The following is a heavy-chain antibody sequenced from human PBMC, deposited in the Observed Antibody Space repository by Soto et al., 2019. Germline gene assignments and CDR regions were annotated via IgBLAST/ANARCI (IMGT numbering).Heavy chain of an antibody. Sequence: QPGGSLRLSCAASGFTFSSYWMSWVRQAPGKGLEWVANIKQDGSEKYYVDSVKGRFTISRDNAKNSLYLQMNSLRAEDTAVYYCARLKDYDFWSGYLYAFDYWGQGTLVTVSS. CDR3: ARLKDYDFWSGYLYAFDY. J-gene: IGHJ4*02. D-gene: IGHD3-3*01. CDR2: IKQDGSEK. CDR1: GFTFSSYW. V-gene: IGHV3-7*01.